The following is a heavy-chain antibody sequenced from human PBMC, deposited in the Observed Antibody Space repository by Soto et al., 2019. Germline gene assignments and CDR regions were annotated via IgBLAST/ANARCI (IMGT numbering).Heavy chain of an antibody. V-gene: IGHV1-2*02. J-gene: IGHJ5*02. D-gene: IGHD3-16*01. CDR3: TKKGGGPFPFDP. CDR1: GYNFIDYY. CDR2: ISPRSGST. Sequence: ASVKVSCKASGYNFIDYYIHWVRQAPGQGLEWMGWISPRSGSTNYAQKFLGRVTITSDTSTSTAYMELTSLRSDDTAVYYCTKKGGGPFPFDPWGQGTRVTVSS.